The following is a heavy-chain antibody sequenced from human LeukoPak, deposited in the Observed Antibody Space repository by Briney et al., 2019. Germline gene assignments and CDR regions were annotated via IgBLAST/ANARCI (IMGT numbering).Heavy chain of an antibody. CDR3: ARTGGSFYFYYYMDV. V-gene: IGHV4-4*07. CDR2: IYDGGST. Sequence: SETLSLTCTVSGGSVNSYYLSWIRQPAGKTLEWIGRIYDGGSTNYNPSLKSRVTMSVDTSKNQISLKLKSVTAADTAVYYCARTGGSFYFYYYMDVWGKGTTVTVSS. J-gene: IGHJ6*03. CDR1: GGSVNSYY. D-gene: IGHD1-26*01.